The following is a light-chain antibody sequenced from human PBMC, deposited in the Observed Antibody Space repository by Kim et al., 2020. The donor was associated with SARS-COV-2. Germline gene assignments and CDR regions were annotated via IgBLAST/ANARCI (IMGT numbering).Light chain of an antibody. Sequence: SYELTQPPSVSVSPGQTASITCSADKLGDKYACWYQQKPGQSPVLVIYQDSKRPSGIPERFSGSNSGNTATLTISGTQAMDEADYYCQAWDSSIHVVFGGGTKLTVL. CDR3: QAWDSSIHVV. V-gene: IGLV3-1*01. CDR2: QDS. CDR1: KLGDKY. J-gene: IGLJ2*01.